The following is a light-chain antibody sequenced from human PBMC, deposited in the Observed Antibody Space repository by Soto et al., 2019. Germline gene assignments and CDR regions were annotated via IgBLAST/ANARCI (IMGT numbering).Light chain of an antibody. CDR2: GDS. CDR1: GSNIGAGYD. Sequence: QSVLTQPPSVSGAPGQRVTISCTGSGSNIGAGYDVHWYQYRPGTAPKLLVFGDSHRPSGVPDRFSGSKSGTSASPAITGLQAEDEGDYYCQSYDSTLDARYVFGTGTKLTVL. J-gene: IGLJ1*01. CDR3: QSYDSTLDARYV. V-gene: IGLV1-40*01.